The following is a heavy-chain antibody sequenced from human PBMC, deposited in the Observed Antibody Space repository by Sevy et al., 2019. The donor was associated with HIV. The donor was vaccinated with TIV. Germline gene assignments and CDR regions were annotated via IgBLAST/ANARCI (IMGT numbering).Heavy chain of an antibody. Sequence: GPLRLSCTASGFSFSNYVMAWVRQDPGKGLEWVSSVSPTSLSTYYAESVKGRFTISRDNSKNTLYLQMNSLRAEDTAIYYCAKLHSRMIPGNGALDYWGRGTLVTVSS. J-gene: IGHJ4*01. D-gene: IGHD3-22*01. CDR3: AKLHSRMIPGNGALDY. CDR1: GFSFSNYV. CDR2: VSPTSLST. V-gene: IGHV3-23*01.